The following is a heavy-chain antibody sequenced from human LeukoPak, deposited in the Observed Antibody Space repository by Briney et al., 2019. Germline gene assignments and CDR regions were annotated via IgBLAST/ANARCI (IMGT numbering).Heavy chain of an antibody. J-gene: IGHJ4*02. V-gene: IGHV3-21*01. Sequence: KPGGSLRLSCAASGFTFSSYTMDWVRQAPGQGLGWVSSISSGGSYIYYTDSVKGRYTISRDNAKNSLYLQMNSLRAEDTAVYYCAKEGRSTTPGYWGQGTLVAVSS. CDR1: GFTFSSYT. CDR2: ISSGGSYI. D-gene: IGHD2-15*01. CDR3: AKEGRSTTPGY.